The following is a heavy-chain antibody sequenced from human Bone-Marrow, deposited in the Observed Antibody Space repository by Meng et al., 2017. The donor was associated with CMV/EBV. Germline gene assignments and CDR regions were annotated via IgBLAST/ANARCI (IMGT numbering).Heavy chain of an antibody. CDR2: INPNSGGT. CDR3: TGYSSSWSRGYYYYYGMDV. D-gene: IGHD6-13*01. V-gene: IGHV1-2*02. Sequence: ASVKVSCKASGYTFTGYYMHWVRQAPGQGLEWMGWINPNSGGTNYAQKFQGRVTMTRDTSISTAYMELSRLRSDDTAVYYCTGYSSSWSRGYYYYYGMDVWGQGTSATFSS. J-gene: IGHJ6*02. CDR1: GYTFTGYY.